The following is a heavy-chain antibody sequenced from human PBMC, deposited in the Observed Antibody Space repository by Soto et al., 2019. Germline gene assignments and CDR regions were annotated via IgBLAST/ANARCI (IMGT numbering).Heavy chain of an antibody. CDR1: GGSISSGVYS. CDR2: IYYSGST. Sequence: SETLSLTCAVSGGSISSGVYSWGWIRQPPGKGLEWIGSIYYSGSTYYNPSLKSRVTISVDTSKNQFSLKLSSVTAADTAVYYCARLRMVATIDYWGQGTLVTVSS. CDR3: ARLRMVATIDY. J-gene: IGHJ4*02. D-gene: IGHD5-12*01. V-gene: IGHV4-39*01.